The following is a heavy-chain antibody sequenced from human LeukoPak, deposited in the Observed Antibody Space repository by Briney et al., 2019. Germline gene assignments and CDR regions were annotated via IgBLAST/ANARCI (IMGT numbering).Heavy chain of an antibody. D-gene: IGHD5-12*01. CDR2: ISSSGSTI. V-gene: IGHV3-48*03. CDR1: GFTFSSYE. CDR3: ARESPSGYC. Sequence: GGSLRLSCAASGFTFSSYEMNWVRQAPGKGLEWVSYISSSGSTIYYADSVKGRCTISRDNAKNSLYLQMNSLRAEDTAVYYCARESPSGYCWGQGTLVTVSS. J-gene: IGHJ4*02.